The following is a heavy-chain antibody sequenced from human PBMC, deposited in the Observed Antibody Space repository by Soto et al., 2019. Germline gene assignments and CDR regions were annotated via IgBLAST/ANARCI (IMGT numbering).Heavy chain of an antibody. CDR1: GYTFTSYY. V-gene: IGHV1-46*01. J-gene: IGHJ6*02. CDR3: ARDICYYDSSGYYYCHYYYGMDV. CDR2: INPSGGST. D-gene: IGHD3-22*01. Sequence: EASVKVSCKASGYTFTSYYMHWVRQAPGQGLEWMGIINPSGGSTSYAQKFQGRVTMTRDTSTSTVYMELSSLRSEDTAVYYCARDICYYDSSGYYYCHYYYGMDVWGQGTTVTVSS.